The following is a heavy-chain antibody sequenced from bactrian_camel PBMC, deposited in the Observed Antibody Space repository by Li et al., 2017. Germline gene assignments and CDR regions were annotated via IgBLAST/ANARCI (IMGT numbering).Heavy chain of an antibody. CDR1: GKMDRPYC. CDR3: AKEGEVIGDLFFNY. D-gene: IGHD1*01. J-gene: IGHJ4*01. V-gene: IGHV3S53*01. Sequence: VQLVESGGDSVQSGGSLRLSCAVSGKMDRPYCLAWFRHVAGKEREGIAAIASDGDTNYDDSVKGRFIISRDNAKNTLYLQLNSLKTEDTATYYCAKEGEVIGDLFFNYLGQGTQVTVS. CDR2: IASDGDT.